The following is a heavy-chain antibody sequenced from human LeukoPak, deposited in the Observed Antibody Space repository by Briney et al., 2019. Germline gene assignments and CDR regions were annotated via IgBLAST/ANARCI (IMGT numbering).Heavy chain of an antibody. J-gene: IGHJ4*02. CDR3: ATRGSDSSGYHTFDY. D-gene: IGHD3-22*01. Sequence: ASVKVSCKVSGYTLTELSMHWVRQAPGKGLEWMGGFDPEDGETIYAQKFQGRVTMTEDTSTDTAYMELSSLRSEDTAVYYCATRGSDSSGYHTFDYWGQGTLVTVSS. CDR1: GYTLTELS. CDR2: FDPEDGET. V-gene: IGHV1-24*01.